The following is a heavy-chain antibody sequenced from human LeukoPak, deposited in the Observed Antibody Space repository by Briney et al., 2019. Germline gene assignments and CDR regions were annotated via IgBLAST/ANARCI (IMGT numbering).Heavy chain of an antibody. D-gene: IGHD5-18*01. CDR1: GGSFNSGDYY. Sequence: SETLSLTCTVSGGSFNSGDYYWSWIRQPPGKGLEWIGYIYYSGSTYYNPSLKSRVTISVDTSKNQFSLKLSSVTAADTAVYYCARDRGEYSYAYDYWGQGTLVTVSS. V-gene: IGHV4-30-4*08. CDR2: IYYSGST. J-gene: IGHJ4*02. CDR3: ARDRGEYSYAYDY.